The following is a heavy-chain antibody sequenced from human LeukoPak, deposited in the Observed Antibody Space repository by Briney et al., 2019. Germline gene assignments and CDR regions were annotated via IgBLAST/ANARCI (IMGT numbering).Heavy chain of an antibody. J-gene: IGHJ4*02. CDR2: INHSGST. CDR1: GGSFSGYY. CDR3: ARGYGSGSYYKRYFDY. V-gene: IGHV4-34*01. D-gene: IGHD3-10*01. Sequence: KTSETLSLTCAVYGGSFSGYYWSWIRQPPGKGLEWIGEINHSGSTNYNPSLKSRVTISVDTSKNQFSLKLSSVTAADTAEYYCARGYGSGSYYKRYFDYWGQGTLVTVSS.